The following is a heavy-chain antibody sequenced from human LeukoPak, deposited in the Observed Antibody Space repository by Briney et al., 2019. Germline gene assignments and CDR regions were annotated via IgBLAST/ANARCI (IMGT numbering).Heavy chain of an antibody. J-gene: IGHJ4*02. CDR3: AKDQRLYYDSSGYYFDY. D-gene: IGHD3-22*01. Sequence: GGSLRLSCAASGVTFSSYGMHWVRQAPGKGLEWVAFIRYDGSNKYYADSVKGRFTISRDNSKNTLYLQMNSLRAEDTAVYYCAKDQRLYYDSSGYYFDYWGQGTLVTVSS. CDR1: GVTFSSYG. CDR2: IRYDGSNK. V-gene: IGHV3-30*02.